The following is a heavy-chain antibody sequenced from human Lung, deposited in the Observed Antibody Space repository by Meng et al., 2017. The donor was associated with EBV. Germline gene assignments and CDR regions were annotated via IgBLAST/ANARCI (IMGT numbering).Heavy chain of an antibody. CDR1: AETTNSRYYY. D-gene: IGHD4-17*01. CDR3: ARAAGARTTLPVF. Sequence: VPGSVKHPQPWSPTSSRPAETTNSRYYYWSGIRQPPGKGLWWIEYIYYIGTPYYTPSFKGRVTMSVDTSKTQFYLKLTSVTAADTAVYFCARAAGARTTLPVFWGRGTLVTVSS. J-gene: IGHJ4*02. V-gene: IGHV4-30-4*01. CDR2: IYYIGTP.